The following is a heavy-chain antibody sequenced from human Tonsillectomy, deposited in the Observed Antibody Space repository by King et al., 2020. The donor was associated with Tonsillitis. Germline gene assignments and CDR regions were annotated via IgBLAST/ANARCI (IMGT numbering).Heavy chain of an antibody. CDR3: AKSADKPMVADDALDI. CDR1: GYNFNRYW. J-gene: IGHJ3*02. D-gene: IGHD2-15*01. V-gene: IGHV5-51*01. Sequence: VQLVESGAEVKKPGDSLKISCKGSGYNFNRYWLGWVRHMPGKGLEWVGIIYPDDSDTIYSPSFEGQVTISIDSSISTAYLQWSSLKASDTAIYYCAKSADKPMVADDALDIWGQGTMVTVSS. CDR2: IYPDDSDT.